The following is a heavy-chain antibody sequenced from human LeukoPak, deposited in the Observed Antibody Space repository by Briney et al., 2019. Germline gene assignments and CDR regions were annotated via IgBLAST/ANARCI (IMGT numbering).Heavy chain of an antibody. Sequence: ASVKVSCKASGYTFTGYYMHWVRQAPGQGLEWMGWINPNSGGTNYAQDFHGRVTMTRGTSISTAYMELSRLRSDDTAVYYCASPPPGCSSTSCPKGYYYYGMDVWGQGTTVTVSS. CDR3: ASPPPGCSSTSCPKGYYYYGMDV. J-gene: IGHJ6*02. D-gene: IGHD2-2*01. V-gene: IGHV1-2*02. CDR2: INPNSGGT. CDR1: GYTFTGYY.